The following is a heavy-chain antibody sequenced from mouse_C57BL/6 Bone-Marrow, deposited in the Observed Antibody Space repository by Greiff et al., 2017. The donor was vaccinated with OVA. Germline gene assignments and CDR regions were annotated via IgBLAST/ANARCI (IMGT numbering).Heavy chain of an antibody. J-gene: IGHJ1*03. Sequence: VQLKESGGGLVQPKGSLKLSCAASGFSFNTYAMNWVRQAPGKGLEWVARIRSKSNNYATYYADSVKDRFTISRDDSESMLYLQMNNVKTEDTAMYYCVRQGYDGYWYFDVWGTGTTVTVSS. D-gene: IGHD2-3*01. V-gene: IGHV10-1*01. CDR3: VRQGYDGYWYFDV. CDR1: GFSFNTYA. CDR2: IRSKSNNYAT.